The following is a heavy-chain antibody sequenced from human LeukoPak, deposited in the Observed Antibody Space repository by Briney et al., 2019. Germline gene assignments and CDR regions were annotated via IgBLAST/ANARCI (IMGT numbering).Heavy chain of an antibody. CDR3: ARVLGYGDYGYFDY. J-gene: IGHJ4*02. CDR1: GGPISSGSYY. V-gene: IGHV4-61*02. Sequence: PSETLSLSCTVSGGPISSGSYYWSWIRQPAGKGLEWIGRIYTSGSTNYNPSLKSRVTISVDTSKNQFSLKLSSVTAADTAVYYCARVLGYGDYGYFDYWGQGTLVTISS. CDR2: IYTSGST. D-gene: IGHD4-17*01.